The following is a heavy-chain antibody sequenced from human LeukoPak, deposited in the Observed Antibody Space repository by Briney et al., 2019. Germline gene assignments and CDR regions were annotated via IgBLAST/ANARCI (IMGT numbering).Heavy chain of an antibody. CDR2: ISAYNGNT. Sequence: ASVKVSCKASGYTFTSYGISWVRQAPGQGLEWMGWISAYNGNTNYAQKLQGRVTMTTDTSTSTAYMELSSLRSEDTAVYYCARGHTRYCNSTSCYFPAFDVWGQGTMVTVSS. J-gene: IGHJ3*01. D-gene: IGHD2-2*01. CDR1: GYTFTSYG. CDR3: ARGHTRYCNSTSCYFPAFDV. V-gene: IGHV1-18*01.